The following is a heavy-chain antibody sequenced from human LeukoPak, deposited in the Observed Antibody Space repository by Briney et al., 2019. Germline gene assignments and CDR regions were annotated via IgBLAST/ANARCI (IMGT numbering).Heavy chain of an antibody. CDR2: INPNSGDT. D-gene: IGHD3-16*01. V-gene: IGHV1-2*02. J-gene: IGHJ3*02. CDR1: GYTFSGYY. Sequence: ASVKVSCKASGYTFSGYYMHWVRQAPGQGLEWMGWINPNSGDTHYAQKFQGRVTMTRDTPIITAYMELSRLSSDDTSVFYCARGGAYVHDGLDIWGQGTMVTVSS. CDR3: ARGGAYVHDGLDI.